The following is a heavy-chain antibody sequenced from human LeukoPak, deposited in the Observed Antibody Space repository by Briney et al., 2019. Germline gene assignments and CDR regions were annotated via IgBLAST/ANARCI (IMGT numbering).Heavy chain of an antibody. V-gene: IGHV3-74*03. J-gene: IGHJ3*02. Sequence: PSGGSLRLSCAASGFTFSSYWMHWVRQAPGKGLVWVSRIKFDGGSITYADSVRGRFTISRDNAKNTLYLQMNSLRADDTAVYYCARASSTYGGAFDIWGQGTVVTVSS. CDR3: ARASSTYGGAFDI. D-gene: IGHD4-17*01. CDR2: IKFDGGSI. CDR1: GFTFSSYW.